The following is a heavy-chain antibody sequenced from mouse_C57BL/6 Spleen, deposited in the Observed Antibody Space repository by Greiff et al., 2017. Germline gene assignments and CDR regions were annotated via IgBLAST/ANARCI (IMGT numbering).Heavy chain of an antibody. D-gene: IGHD1-1*01. Sequence: QVQLQQSGAELVRPGASVTLSCKASGYTFTDYEMHWVKQTPVHGLEWIGAIDPETGGTAYNQKFKGKAILTADKSSSTAYMERRSLTSEDSAVYYCTRGITTVVAAGWGTGTTVTVYS. V-gene: IGHV1-15*01. CDR3: TRGITTVVAAG. CDR2: IDPETGGT. J-gene: IGHJ1*03. CDR1: GYTFTDYE.